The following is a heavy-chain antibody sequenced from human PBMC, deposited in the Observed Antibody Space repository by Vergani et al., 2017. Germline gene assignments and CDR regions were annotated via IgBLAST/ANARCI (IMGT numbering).Heavy chain of an antibody. Sequence: QVQLVQSGAEVKKPGASVKVSCKASGYTFTRYGISWVRQAPGQGLEWMGWISAYNGNTNYAQKLQGRVTMTTDTSTSTAYMELRSLRSADTAVYYCARDPDIVVVPAAPDSYYYYGMDVWGQGTTVTVSS. CDR3: ARDPDIVVVPAAPDSYYYYGMDV. D-gene: IGHD2-2*01. CDR2: ISAYNGNT. CDR1: GYTFTRYG. J-gene: IGHJ6*02. V-gene: IGHV1-18*04.